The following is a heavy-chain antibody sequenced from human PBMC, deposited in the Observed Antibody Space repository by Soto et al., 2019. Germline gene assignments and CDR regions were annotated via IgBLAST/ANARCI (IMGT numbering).Heavy chain of an antibody. J-gene: IGHJ3*02. V-gene: IGHV3-23*01. CDR1: GFTFRSYA. Sequence: PGGSLRLSCVASGFTFRSYAMSWVRQAPGKGLEWVSAISYSGGSTYYAGSVKGRFTISRDNSQSTLFLQMDSLRAEDTAVYYCAKAIVESTVRTRAFDIWGQGTMVTVSS. CDR2: ISYSGGST. CDR3: AKAIVESTVRTRAFDI. D-gene: IGHD1-26*01.